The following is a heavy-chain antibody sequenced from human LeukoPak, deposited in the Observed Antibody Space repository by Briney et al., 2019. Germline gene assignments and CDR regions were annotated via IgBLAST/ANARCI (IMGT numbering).Heavy chain of an antibody. D-gene: IGHD6-13*01. Sequence: GGSLRLSCTASGFTFSSYTMTWVRQAPGKGLKWVSTITTGDGNTYYADSVEGRFTVSRDDSKNTLYLQMNSLRAEDTAVYYCAKSLAAADYWGQGTLVTVSS. V-gene: IGHV3-23*01. CDR2: ITTGDGNT. J-gene: IGHJ4*02. CDR3: AKSLAAADY. CDR1: GFTFSSYT.